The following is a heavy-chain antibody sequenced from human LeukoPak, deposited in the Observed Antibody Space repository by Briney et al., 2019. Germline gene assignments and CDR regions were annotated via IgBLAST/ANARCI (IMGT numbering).Heavy chain of an antibody. CDR1: GGSISSGSYY. D-gene: IGHD6-6*01. CDR2: IYTSGST. Sequence: SETVSLTCTVSGGSISSGSYYWSWIRQPAGKGLEWIGRIYTSGSTNYNPSLKSRVTISVDTSKNQFSLKLSSVTAADTAVYYCAKYSSSPGGWFDPWGQGTLVTVSS. V-gene: IGHV4-61*02. J-gene: IGHJ5*02. CDR3: AKYSSSPGGWFDP.